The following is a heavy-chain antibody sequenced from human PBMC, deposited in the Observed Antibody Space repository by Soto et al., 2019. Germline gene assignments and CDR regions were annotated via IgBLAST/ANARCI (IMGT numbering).Heavy chain of an antibody. J-gene: IGHJ4*02. Sequence: SETLSLTCAVYGGSFSGYYWSWIRQTPGKGLEWIGYIYDTGRTNYSPSLKSRLSFSVDTSKNQFSLKLNSVTAADTAVYYCARYNCSSATCYYFDHWGQGTLVTVSS. CDR1: GGSFSGYY. V-gene: IGHV4-59*01. D-gene: IGHD2-2*01. CDR2: IYDTGRT. CDR3: ARYNCSSATCYYFDH.